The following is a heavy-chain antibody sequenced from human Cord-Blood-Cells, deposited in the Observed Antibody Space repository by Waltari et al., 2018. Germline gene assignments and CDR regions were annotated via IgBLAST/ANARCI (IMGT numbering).Heavy chain of an antibody. CDR2: INHSGST. D-gene: IGHD1-1*01. Sequence: QVQLQQWGAGLLKPSETLSLTCAVYGGSFSGYYWSWIRQPPGKGLEWIGEINHSGSTNYNPALKIRVTISVDTSKNQFSLKLSSVTAADTAVYYCARGWSTGTSDYWGQGTLVTVSS. CDR1: GGSFSGYY. CDR3: ARGWSTGTSDY. J-gene: IGHJ4*02. V-gene: IGHV4-34*01.